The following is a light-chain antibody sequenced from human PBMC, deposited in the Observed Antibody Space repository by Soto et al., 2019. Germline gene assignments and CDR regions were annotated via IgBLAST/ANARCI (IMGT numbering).Light chain of an antibody. CDR2: SAS. Sequence: DIQLTQSPSFLSASVGDRVTITCRASLGISTYLAWYQQKPGKVPRLLIYSASTLQSGVPSRFRGSGSATEFTLTISSLQPEDFDSYYCQQLDSYPFTFGGGTNVDIK. J-gene: IGKJ4*01. CDR3: QQLDSYPFT. V-gene: IGKV1-9*01. CDR1: LGISTY.